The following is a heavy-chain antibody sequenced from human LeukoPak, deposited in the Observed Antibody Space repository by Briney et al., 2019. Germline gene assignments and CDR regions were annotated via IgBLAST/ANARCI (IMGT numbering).Heavy chain of an antibody. J-gene: IGHJ3*02. V-gene: IGHV4-59*01. D-gene: IGHD6-6*01. CDR2: IYYSGST. CDR1: GGSISSYY. Sequence: PSETLSLTCTVSGGSISSYYWSWIRQPPGKGLEWIGYIYYSGSTNYNPSLKSRVTISVDTSKNQFSLKLSSVTAADTAVYYSARGYSSSSGGAFDIWGQGTMVTVSS. CDR3: ARGYSSSSGGAFDI.